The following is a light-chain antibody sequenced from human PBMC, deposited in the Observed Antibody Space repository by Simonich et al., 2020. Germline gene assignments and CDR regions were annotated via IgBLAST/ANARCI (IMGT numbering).Light chain of an antibody. CDR3: QQRSNWPLFT. V-gene: IGKV3-11*01. J-gene: IGKJ3*01. Sequence: EIVLTQSPATLSLSPGERATLSCRASQSVSSYLAWYQQKPGQAPRPLIYDASNRATGIPPRFSGSGSGTDFTLTISSLEPEDFAVYYCQQRSNWPLFTFGPGTKVDIK. CDR1: QSVSSY. CDR2: DAS.